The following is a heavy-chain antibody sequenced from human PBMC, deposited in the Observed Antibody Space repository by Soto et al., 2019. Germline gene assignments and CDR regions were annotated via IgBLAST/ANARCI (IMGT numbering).Heavy chain of an antibody. CDR1: GFTFTSSA. V-gene: IGHV1-58*01. Sequence: SVKVSCKASGFTFTSSAVQWVRQARGQRLEWIGWIVVGSGNTNYAQKFQERVTITRDMSTSTAYMELSSLRSEDTAVYYCAAVTPRYTLTFGGYDPWGQGTRVTVSS. CDR2: IVVGSGNT. J-gene: IGHJ5*02. CDR3: AAVTPRYTLTFGGYDP. D-gene: IGHD3-16*01.